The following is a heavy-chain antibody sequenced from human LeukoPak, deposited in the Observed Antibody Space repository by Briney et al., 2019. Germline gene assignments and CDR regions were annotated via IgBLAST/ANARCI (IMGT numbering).Heavy chain of an antibody. CDR2: ISYDGSNK. Sequence: PGGSLRLSCAASGFTFSSYAMHWVRQAPGKGLEWVAVISYDGSNKYYADSVKGRFTISRDNSKNTLYLQMNSLRSEDTAVYYCARGLVGATPNDYWGQGTLVTVSS. D-gene: IGHD1-26*01. CDR1: GFTFSSYA. V-gene: IGHV3-30*04. J-gene: IGHJ4*02. CDR3: ARGLVGATPNDY.